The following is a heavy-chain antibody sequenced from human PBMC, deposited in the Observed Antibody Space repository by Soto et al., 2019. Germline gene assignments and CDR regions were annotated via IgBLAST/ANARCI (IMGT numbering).Heavy chain of an antibody. CDR2: ISGSGGST. D-gene: IGHD3-3*01. CDR1: GFTFSSYA. J-gene: IGHJ6*02. Sequence: GGSLRLSCAASGFTFSSYAMSWVRQAPGKGLEWVSAISGSGGSTYYADSVKGRFTISRDNSKNTLYLQMNSLRDEDTAVYYCARDPAQRGSYYDFWSGYDTGGRYYYGMDVWAQRTTVTVSS. CDR3: ARDPAQRGSYYDFWSGYDTGGRYYYGMDV. V-gene: IGHV3-23*01.